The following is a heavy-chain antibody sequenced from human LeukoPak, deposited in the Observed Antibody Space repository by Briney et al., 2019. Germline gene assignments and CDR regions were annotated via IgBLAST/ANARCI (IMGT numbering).Heavy chain of an antibody. CDR3: ARGKSVVAATSFDY. Sequence: SETLSLTCTVSGGSISSYYWSWIRQPPGKGLEWIGYIYYSGSTNYNPSLKSRVTISVDTSKNQFSLKLSSVIAADTAVYYCARGKSVVAATSFDYWGQGTLVTVSS. J-gene: IGHJ4*02. CDR2: IYYSGST. V-gene: IGHV4-59*01. CDR1: GGSISSYY. D-gene: IGHD2-15*01.